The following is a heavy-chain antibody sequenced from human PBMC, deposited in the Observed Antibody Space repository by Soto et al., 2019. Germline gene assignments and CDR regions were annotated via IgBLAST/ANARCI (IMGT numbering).Heavy chain of an antibody. Sequence: QVPLVQSGAEVKKPGASVKVSCKASGYTFTSYGISWVRQAPGQGLEWMGWISAYNGNTNYAQKLQGRVTITTNTSPSAAYMELRSLRCDDTAVYSCAREDIVNSVWDFDIWGQGTMDTVSS. CDR3: AREDIVNSVWDFDI. CDR2: ISAYNGNT. D-gene: IGHD2-15*01. J-gene: IGHJ3*02. CDR1: GYTFTSYG. V-gene: IGHV1-18*01.